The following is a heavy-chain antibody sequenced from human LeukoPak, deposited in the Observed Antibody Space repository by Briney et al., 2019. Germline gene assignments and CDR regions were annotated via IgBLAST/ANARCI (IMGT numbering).Heavy chain of an antibody. V-gene: IGHV3-48*03. D-gene: IGHD3-22*01. Sequence: QAGGSLRLSCAASGFTFSSYEMNWVRQAPGKGLEWVSYISSSGSTIYYADSVKGRFTISRDNAKNSLYLQMNSLRAEDTAVYYCARDHYDSSGPDYWGQGTLVTVSS. J-gene: IGHJ4*02. CDR2: ISSSGSTI. CDR3: ARDHYDSSGPDY. CDR1: GFTFSSYE.